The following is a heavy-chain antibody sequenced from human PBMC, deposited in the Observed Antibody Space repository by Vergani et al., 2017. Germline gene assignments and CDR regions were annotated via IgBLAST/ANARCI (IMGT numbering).Heavy chain of an antibody. CDR1: GGSFSGYY. CDR3: ARDNSYYDFWSGYYRAEYFQH. Sequence: QVQLQQWGAGLLKPSETLYITCAVYGGSFSGYYWSWIRQPPGKGLEWIGEINHSGNTNYNPSLKGRFTISVDTSKNHFSLKLSSVTAEDTAVYYCARDNSYYDFWSGYYRAEYFQHWGQGTLVTVSS. D-gene: IGHD3-3*01. J-gene: IGHJ1*01. CDR2: INHSGNT. V-gene: IGHV4-34*01.